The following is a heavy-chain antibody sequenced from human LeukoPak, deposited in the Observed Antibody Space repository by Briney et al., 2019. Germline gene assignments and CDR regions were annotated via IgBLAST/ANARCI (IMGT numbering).Heavy chain of an antibody. CDR3: AKMSLYCSGGSCYPNWFDP. CDR2: ISGSGGST. J-gene: IGHJ5*02. Sequence: GGSLRLSCAASGFTVSSNYMSWVRQAPGKGLEWVSAISGSGGSTYYADSVKGRFTISRDNSKNTLYLQMNSLRAEDTAVYYCAKMSLYCSGGSCYPNWFDPWGQGTLVTVSS. V-gene: IGHV3-23*01. CDR1: GFTVSSNY. D-gene: IGHD2-15*01.